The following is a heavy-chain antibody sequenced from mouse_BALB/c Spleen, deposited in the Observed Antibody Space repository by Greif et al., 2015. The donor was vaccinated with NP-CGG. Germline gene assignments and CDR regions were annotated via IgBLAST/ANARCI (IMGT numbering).Heavy chain of an antibody. D-gene: IGHD2-4*01. CDR2: INPGSGGT. CDR1: GYAFTNYL. Sequence: VQLQQSGAELVRPGTSVKVSCKASGYAFTNYLIEWVKQRPGQGLEWIGVINPGSGGTNYNEKFKGRATLTADKSSSTAYMQLSSLTSDDSAVYFCAVYYDYDVGFAYWGQGTLVTVSA. J-gene: IGHJ3*01. CDR3: AVYYDYDVGFAY. V-gene: IGHV1-54*01.